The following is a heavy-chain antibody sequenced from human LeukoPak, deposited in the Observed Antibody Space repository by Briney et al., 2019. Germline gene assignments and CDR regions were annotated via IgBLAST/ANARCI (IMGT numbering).Heavy chain of an antibody. CDR1: GFTFSGYG. Sequence: GGSLRLSCAASGFTFSGYGMHWVRQAPGKGLEWVAVTSYDGSNKYYADSVKGRFTISRDNSKNTLYLQMNSLRAEDTAVYYCAKDSRWRSLGLPDYWGQGTLITVSS. CDR3: AKDSRWRSLGLPDY. V-gene: IGHV3-30*18. CDR2: TSYDGSNK. J-gene: IGHJ4*02. D-gene: IGHD3-16*01.